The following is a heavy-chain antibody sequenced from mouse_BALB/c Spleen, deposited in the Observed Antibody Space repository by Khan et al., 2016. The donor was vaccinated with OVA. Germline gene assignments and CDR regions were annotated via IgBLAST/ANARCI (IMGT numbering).Heavy chain of an antibody. V-gene: IGHV9-3-1*01. Sequence: QIQLVQSGPELKKPGETVKISCTASGYTFTSYGMNWVKQSPGKALKWMGWINTYTGEPTYADDFKGRFAFSLETSANTAYLQINNLKNEDTATYYYARTPYFSYTLDYWGQGTSVTVSS. CDR1: GYTFTSYG. D-gene: IGHD2-10*01. CDR3: ARTPYFSYTLDY. CDR2: INTYTGEP. J-gene: IGHJ4*01.